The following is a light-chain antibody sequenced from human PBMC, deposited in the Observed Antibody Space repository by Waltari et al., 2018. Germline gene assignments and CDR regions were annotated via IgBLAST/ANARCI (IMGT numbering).Light chain of an antibody. CDR1: SSDVGSYNL. Sequence: QSALTQPASVSGSPGQSITISCTGTSSDVGSYNLVSWYQQHPGKAPKLMIYEGSKRPSGVSNRFPGSKSGNTASLTISGLQAEDEADYYCCSYAGSSWVFGGGTKLTVL. V-gene: IGLV2-23*01. CDR2: EGS. CDR3: CSYAGSSWV. J-gene: IGLJ3*02.